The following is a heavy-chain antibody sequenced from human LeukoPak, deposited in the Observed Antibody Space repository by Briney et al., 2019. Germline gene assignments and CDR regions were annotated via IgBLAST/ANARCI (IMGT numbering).Heavy chain of an antibody. D-gene: IGHD5-18*01. CDR3: AREVTNWFDP. J-gene: IGHJ5*02. V-gene: IGHV4-39*07. CDR1: GGSTSSSSYY. CDR2: IYYTGST. Sequence: SETLSLTCTVSGGSTSSSSYYWGWIRQPPGKGLEWIGSIYYTGSTYYNPSLKSRVTISVDPSKNQFSLKVSSVTAADTAVYYCAREVTNWFDPWGQGTLVTVSS.